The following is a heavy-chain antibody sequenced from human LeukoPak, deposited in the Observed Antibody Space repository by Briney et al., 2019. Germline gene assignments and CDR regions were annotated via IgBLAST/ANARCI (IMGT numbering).Heavy chain of an antibody. V-gene: IGHV4-39*07. CDR2: IYHSGTT. Sequence: SETLSLTCTVSGGSISGRSYYWGWIRQPPGKGLEWIGSIYHSGTTYYNPSLKSRVTISVDTSKNQFSLRLSSVTAADTAVYFCARGPYSYDSSGAFDIWGQGTMVTVSS. CDR3: ARGPYSYDSSGAFDI. J-gene: IGHJ3*02. D-gene: IGHD3-22*01. CDR1: GGSISGRSYY.